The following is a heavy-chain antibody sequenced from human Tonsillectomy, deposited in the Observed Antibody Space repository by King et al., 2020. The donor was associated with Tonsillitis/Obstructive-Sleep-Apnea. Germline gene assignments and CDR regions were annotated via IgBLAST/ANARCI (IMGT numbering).Heavy chain of an antibody. CDR1: GFTFSSYA. V-gene: IGHV3-23*04. J-gene: IGHJ4*02. Sequence: VQLVESGGGLVQPGGSLRLSCAASGFTFSSYAMSWVRQAPGKGLEWVSAISGTDGGTYYADSVKGRFTISRENSKNTLYLQMNSLRAEDTAIYYCAKEHYDFWSGYYTVDNYWGQGTLVTVSS. CDR3: AKEHYDFWSGYYTVDNY. D-gene: IGHD3-3*01. CDR2: ISGTDGGT.